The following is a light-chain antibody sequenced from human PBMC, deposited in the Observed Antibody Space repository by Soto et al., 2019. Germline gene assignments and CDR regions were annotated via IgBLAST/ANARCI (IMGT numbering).Light chain of an antibody. Sequence: DIQLTQSPSFLSASLGDRVTITCRASQTISSWLAWYQQKPGKAPKLLIYKASTLESGVPSRFSGSGSGTEFTLTISSLQPDDFATYYCQHYNSYSEAFGQGTKVDIK. J-gene: IGKJ1*01. CDR1: QTISSW. CDR3: QHYNSYSEA. CDR2: KAS. V-gene: IGKV1-5*03.